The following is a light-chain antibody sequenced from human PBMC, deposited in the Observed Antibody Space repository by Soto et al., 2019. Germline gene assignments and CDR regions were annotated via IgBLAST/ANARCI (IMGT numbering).Light chain of an antibody. Sequence: IQMTKAPSSRAASVGARVPITCQASQDISNYLNWYQQKPGKAPKLLIYAASSLQSGVPSRFSGSGSGTDFTLTISSLQPEDFATYYCQQSYSTFMYTFGQGTRLEIK. J-gene: IGKJ5*01. CDR2: AAS. CDR3: QQSYSTFMYT. V-gene: IGKV1-39*01. CDR1: QDISNY.